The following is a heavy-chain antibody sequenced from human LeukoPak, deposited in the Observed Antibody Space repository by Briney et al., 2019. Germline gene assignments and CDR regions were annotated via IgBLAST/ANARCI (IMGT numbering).Heavy chain of an antibody. D-gene: IGHD3-10*01. J-gene: IGHJ4*02. CDR3: AREFHYYGSGSSFGY. CDR1: GGSFRGYY. Sequence: SETLSLTCAVYGGSFRGYYWSWIRQPPGKGLEWIGEINHSGSTNYNPSLKSRVTISVDTSKNQFSLKLSSVTAADTAVYYCAREFHYYGSGSSFGYWGQGTLVTVSS. CDR2: INHSGST. V-gene: IGHV4-34*01.